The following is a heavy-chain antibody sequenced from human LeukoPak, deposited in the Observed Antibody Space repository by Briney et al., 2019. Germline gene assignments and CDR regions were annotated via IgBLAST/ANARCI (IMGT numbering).Heavy chain of an antibody. J-gene: IGHJ4*02. CDR2: ISSSSSTI. CDR3: AGGLPPQYYYDSSGYYTKYGNLDY. CDR1: GFTFSSYS. D-gene: IGHD3-22*01. Sequence: PGGSLRLSCAASGFTFSSYSMNWVRQAPGKGLEWVSYISSSSSTIYYADSVKGRFTISRDNSKNTLYLQMNSLRAEDTAVYYCAGGLPPQYYYDSSGYYTKYGNLDYWGQGTLVTVSS. V-gene: IGHV3-48*01.